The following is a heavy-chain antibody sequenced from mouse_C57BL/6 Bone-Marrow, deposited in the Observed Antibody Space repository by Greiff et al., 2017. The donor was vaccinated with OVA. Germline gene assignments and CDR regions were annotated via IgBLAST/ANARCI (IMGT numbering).Heavy chain of an antibody. V-gene: IGHV5-16*01. CDR3: ARGNYYGSSYAMDY. Sequence: EVKVVESEGGLVQPGSSMKLSCTASGFTFSDYYMAWVRQVPEKGLEWVANINYDGSSTYYLDSLKSRFIISRDNAKNILYLQMSSLKSEDTATYYCARGNYYGSSYAMDYWGQGTSVTVSS. CDR2: INYDGSST. J-gene: IGHJ4*01. D-gene: IGHD1-1*01. CDR1: GFTFSDYY.